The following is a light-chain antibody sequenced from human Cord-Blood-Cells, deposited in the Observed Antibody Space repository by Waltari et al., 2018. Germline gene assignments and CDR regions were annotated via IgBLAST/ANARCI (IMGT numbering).Light chain of an antibody. V-gene: IGKV4-1*01. J-gene: IGKJ1*01. CDR1: QNVLYSANNKNY. CDR3: QQYYSTPPT. Sequence: DIVMTQSPDSLSVSLTESATINCKSSQNVLYSANNKNYLAWYQQKPGQPPKLLIYWASTRESGVPDRFSGSGSGTDFTLTISSLQAEDVAVYYCQQYYSTPPTFGQGTKVEIK. CDR2: WAS.